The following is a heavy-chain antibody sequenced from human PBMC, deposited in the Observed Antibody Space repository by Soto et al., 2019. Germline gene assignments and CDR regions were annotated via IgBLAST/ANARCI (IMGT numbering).Heavy chain of an antibody. CDR3: AGSYYYYYGMDV. Sequence: HPGGSLRLSCAASGFTFSSYGMHWVRQAPGKGLEWVAVISYDGSNKYYADSVKGRFTISRDNSKNTLYLQMNSLRAEDTAVYYSAGSYYYYYGMDVWGQGTTVTVSS. J-gene: IGHJ6*02. CDR1: GFTFSSYG. V-gene: IGHV3-30*03. CDR2: ISYDGSNK. D-gene: IGHD6-6*01.